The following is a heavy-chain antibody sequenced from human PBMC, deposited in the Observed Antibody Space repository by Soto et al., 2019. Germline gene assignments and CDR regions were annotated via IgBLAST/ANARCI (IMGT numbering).Heavy chain of an antibody. J-gene: IGHJ4*02. CDR3: AKGGWLDD. CDR2: IRVSGDKT. Sequence: EVHLLESGGDLVQPGGSLRLSCAASGFSFTAYIMSWFRQAPGPGLEWVSAIRVSGDKTYYADSVKGRFTISRDDAKNTLYLQLNSLRVDDTAIYYCAKGGWLDDCGQGTLVTVSS. D-gene: IGHD5-12*01. CDR1: GFSFTAYI. V-gene: IGHV3-23*01.